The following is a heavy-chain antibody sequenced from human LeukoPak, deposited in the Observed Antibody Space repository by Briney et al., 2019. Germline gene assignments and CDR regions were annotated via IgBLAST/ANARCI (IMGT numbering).Heavy chain of an antibody. CDR2: IYHSGST. V-gene: IGHV4-30-2*01. CDR3: ARGGDPLDY. CDR1: GGSIGSGGYS. J-gene: IGHJ4*02. D-gene: IGHD2-21*02. Sequence: SETLSLTCAVSGGSIGSGGYSWSWIRQPPGKGLEWIGYIYHSGSTYYNPSLKSRVTISVDRSKNQFSLKLSSVTAADTAVYYCARGGDPLDYWGQGTLVTVSS.